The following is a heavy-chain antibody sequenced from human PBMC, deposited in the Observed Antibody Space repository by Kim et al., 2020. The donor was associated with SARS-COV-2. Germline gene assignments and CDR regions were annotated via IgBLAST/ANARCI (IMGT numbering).Heavy chain of an antibody. D-gene: IGHD3-22*01. J-gene: IGHJ4*02. CDR3: AKDHESSGWPTFDY. V-gene: IGHV3-23*01. Sequence: YADSVKSRFTVSRDNAKNTLYLQMDSLRVEDTALYYCAKDHESSGWPTFDYWGQGVLVTVSS.